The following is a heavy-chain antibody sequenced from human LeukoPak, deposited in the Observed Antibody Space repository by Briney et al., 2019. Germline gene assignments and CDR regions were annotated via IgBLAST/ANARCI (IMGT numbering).Heavy chain of an antibody. CDR3: ARDKGYYGSGENDY. J-gene: IGHJ4*02. Sequence: PGGSLRLSCAASGFTLSSYAMHWVRQAPGKGLEWVAVISYDGSNKYYADSVKGRFTISRDNSKNTLYLQMNSLRAEDTAVYYCARDKGYYGSGENDYWGQGTLVTVSS. D-gene: IGHD3-10*01. CDR2: ISYDGSNK. V-gene: IGHV3-30-3*01. CDR1: GFTLSSYA.